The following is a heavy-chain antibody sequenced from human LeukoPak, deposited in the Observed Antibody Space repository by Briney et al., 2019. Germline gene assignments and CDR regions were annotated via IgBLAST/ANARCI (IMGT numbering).Heavy chain of an antibody. CDR2: IYPGDSHT. J-gene: IGHJ6*02. V-gene: IGHV5-51*01. D-gene: IGHD2-2*01. Sequence: KVSCKASGYTFTGYYMHSVPQAPGRGLEWMGIIYPGDSHTRYSPSFQVQATISADKSISTASLQRSSLKASDTAMSYCATHASCSSTSCPRDYYYGMDVWGQGTTVTVSS. CDR1: GYTFTGYY. CDR3: ATHASCSSTSCPRDYYYGMDV.